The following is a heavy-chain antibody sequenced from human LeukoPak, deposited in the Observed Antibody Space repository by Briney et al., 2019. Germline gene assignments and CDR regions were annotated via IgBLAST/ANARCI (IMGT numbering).Heavy chain of an antibody. CDR1: GDSLSDYF. D-gene: IGHD1-26*01. V-gene: IGHV4-59*01. Sequence: SETLSLTCTVSGDSLSDYFWSWIRQPPGKGLEWIGYNSGSTNYNASLKSRVTMSLDTSKNHFFLKVSSVTAADTAVYYCARDSDTWFFDLWGRGTLVTVSS. CDR3: ARDSDTWFFDL. CDR2: NSGST. J-gene: IGHJ2*01.